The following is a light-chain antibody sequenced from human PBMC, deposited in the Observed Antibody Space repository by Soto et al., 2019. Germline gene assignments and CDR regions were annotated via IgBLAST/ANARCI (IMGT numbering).Light chain of an antibody. CDR1: SSNLGAGYD. CDR3: QAYDYSLTASV. V-gene: IGLV1-40*01. CDR2: GNR. Sequence: QPVLTQPPSVSGAPGQRVTLSCTGNSSNLGAGYDVHWYQQLPGAAPKLVIFGNRNRPSGVPERFSGSKSGTSASLAITGLQAEDEADCYCQAYDYSLTASVFGGGTKLTVL. J-gene: IGLJ3*02.